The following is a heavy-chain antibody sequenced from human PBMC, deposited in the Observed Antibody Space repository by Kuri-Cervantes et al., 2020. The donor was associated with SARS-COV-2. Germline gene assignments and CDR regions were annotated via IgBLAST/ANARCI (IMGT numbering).Heavy chain of an antibody. CDR2: ITPFNGNT. CDR1: ADTFTYSF. V-gene: IGHV1-45*02. CDR3: ARSGPGAISREDGALDI. J-gene: IGHJ3*02. Sequence: AVLDSCKASADTFTYSFLHWVRQAPGQAPEWMGWITPFNGNTKYAQKFQDRVTITRDRSMNTAYMELSSLRSEDTARYYCARSGPGAISREDGALDIWGQGTMVTVSS. D-gene: IGHD4/OR15-4a*01.